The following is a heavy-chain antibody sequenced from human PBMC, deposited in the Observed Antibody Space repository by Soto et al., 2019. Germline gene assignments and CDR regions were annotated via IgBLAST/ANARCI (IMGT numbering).Heavy chain of an antibody. Sequence: GGSLRLSCAASGFTFSTYGMSWVRQAPGKGLDWVSAISGSAGGKYYADSVKGRFTISRDNSKSTLYLQMNSLGAEDTAVYYFAKSTHHCSGGGCYGNDYNYGMDVWGQGTTDNVSS. J-gene: IGHJ6*02. CDR2: ISGSAGGK. CDR1: GFTFSTYG. V-gene: IGHV3-23*01. CDR3: AKSTHHCSGGGCYGNDYNYGMDV. D-gene: IGHD2-15*01.